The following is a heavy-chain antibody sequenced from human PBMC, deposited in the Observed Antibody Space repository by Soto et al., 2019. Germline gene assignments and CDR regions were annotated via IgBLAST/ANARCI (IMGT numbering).Heavy chain of an antibody. CDR3: ARTDGAGSWGHFDY. J-gene: IGHJ4*02. V-gene: IGHV3-11*01. CDR2: ITKDFNA. Sequence: QVQLVESGEGLFKPGGSLRLSCAASGLIFSASYMSWIRQAPGKGPEWVAYITKDFNAFYADSVRGRFTVSRDNAKNSLYLQMNRLRTEDTAIYYCARTDGAGSWGHFDYWGQGVLVSVSS. CDR1: GLIFSASY. D-gene: IGHD3-10*01.